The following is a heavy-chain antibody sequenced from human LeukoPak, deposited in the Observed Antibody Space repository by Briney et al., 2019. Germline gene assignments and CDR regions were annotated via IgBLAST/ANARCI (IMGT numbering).Heavy chain of an antibody. D-gene: IGHD1-1*01. CDR1: GGTFSSYA. Sequence: SVKVSCKASGGTFSSYAISWVRQAPGQGLEWMGGIIPIFGTANYAQKFQGRVTITADEPTSTAYMELSSLRSEDTAVYYCAGDPESTVTTEDVNWNDGDHYYYYGMDVWGQGTTVTVSS. J-gene: IGHJ6*02. CDR2: IIPIFGTA. V-gene: IGHV1-69*13. CDR3: AGDPESTVTTEDVNWNDGDHYYYYGMDV.